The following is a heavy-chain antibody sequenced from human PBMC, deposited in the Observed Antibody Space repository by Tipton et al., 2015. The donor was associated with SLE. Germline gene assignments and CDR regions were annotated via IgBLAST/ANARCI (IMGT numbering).Heavy chain of an antibody. Sequence: TLSLTCTVSDGSISSYYWSWIRQPPGKGLEWIGYIYSSGTTNYNPSLKSRVTISVDTSKNQFSLKQSSVTAADTAVYYCARDRRLIAAPSFWWYFDLWGRGTLVTVSS. CDR3: ARDRRLIAAPSFWWYFDL. D-gene: IGHD6-13*01. J-gene: IGHJ2*01. CDR1: DGSISSYY. CDR2: IYSSGTT. V-gene: IGHV4-4*08.